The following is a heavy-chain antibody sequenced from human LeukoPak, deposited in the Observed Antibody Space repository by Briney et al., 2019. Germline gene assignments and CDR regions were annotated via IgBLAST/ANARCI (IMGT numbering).Heavy chain of an antibody. CDR1: GFTFDDYA. CDR3: AKDQNYDILTGPFDY. CDR2: ISWNSGSI. J-gene: IGHJ4*02. D-gene: IGHD3-9*01. V-gene: IGHV3-9*01. Sequence: GRSLRLSCAASGFTFDDYAMHWVRQAPGKGLEWVSGISWNSGSIGYADSVKGRFTISRDNAKNSLYLQMNSLRAEDTALYCCAKDQNYDILTGPFDYWGQGTLVTVSS.